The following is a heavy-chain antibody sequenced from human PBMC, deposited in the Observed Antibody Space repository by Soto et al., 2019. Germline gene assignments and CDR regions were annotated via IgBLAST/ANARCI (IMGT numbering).Heavy chain of an antibody. CDR2: ASYDGSYK. D-gene: IGHD5-12*01. Sequence: QVQLVESGGGVVQPGRSLRLSCAASGFTFSSFGMHWVRQALGKGLEWVAVASYDGSYKYYADSVKGRFTISRDNSKNTLYLQMNSLRAEDTAVYYCAKERSVVATTPDFDYWGQGTLVTVSS. V-gene: IGHV3-30*18. J-gene: IGHJ4*02. CDR3: AKERSVVATTPDFDY. CDR1: GFTFSSFG.